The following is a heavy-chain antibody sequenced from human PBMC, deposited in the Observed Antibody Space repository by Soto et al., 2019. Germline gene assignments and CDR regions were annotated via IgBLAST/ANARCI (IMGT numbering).Heavy chain of an antibody. CDR3: ARVRHSYAYEYFDY. J-gene: IGHJ4*02. Sequence: ASVKVSCKASGYTFTSYDINWVRQATGQGLEWMGWMNPNGGNTGYAQKFQGRVTMTRNTSISTAYMELSSLRSEDTAVYYCARVRHSYAYEYFDYLGQGTLVTVSS. CDR1: GYTFTSYD. CDR2: MNPNGGNT. D-gene: IGHD5-18*01. V-gene: IGHV1-8*01.